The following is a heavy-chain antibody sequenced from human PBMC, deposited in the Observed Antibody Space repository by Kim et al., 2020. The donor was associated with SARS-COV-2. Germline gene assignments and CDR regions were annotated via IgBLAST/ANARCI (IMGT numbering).Heavy chain of an antibody. CDR2: FYPGDSDT. CDR3: ARAEGIAGAKHFDY. CDR1: GYTFTKYW. Sequence: GESLKISCKGFGYTFTKYWIGWVRQMPGKGLEWMGLFYPGDSDTRYSPSFQGQVTISGDKSINTAYLQWSSLKASDTAIYYCARAEGIAGAKHFDYWGQGTLVTVSS. J-gene: IGHJ4*02. V-gene: IGHV5-51*01. D-gene: IGHD6-19*01.